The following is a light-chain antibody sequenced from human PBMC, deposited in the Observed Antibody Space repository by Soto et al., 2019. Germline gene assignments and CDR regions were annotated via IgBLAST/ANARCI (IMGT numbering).Light chain of an antibody. CDR1: QSVSSSS. CDR2: GAS. Sequence: ENVFTQSPCTLSLSPSERATLYCRASQSVSSSSLAWYQQKPGQAPRLLIYGASSRATGIPDRFSGSGSGTDFTLTISRLEPEDFAVYYCQQYGSSPWTFGQGTKVDIK. V-gene: IGKV3-20*01. CDR3: QQYGSSPWT. J-gene: IGKJ1*01.